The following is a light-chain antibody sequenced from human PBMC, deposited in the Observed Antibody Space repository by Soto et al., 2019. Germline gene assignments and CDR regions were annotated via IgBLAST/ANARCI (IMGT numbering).Light chain of an antibody. CDR3: QKYNSAPWT. CDR1: QGITNK. CDR2: AAS. Sequence: DIQMTQSPSSLSASVGDRVTITCRASQGITNKLAWFQHKPGKVPKLLIYAASTLQSGVPSRFSGSGSGTDFTLTISSLQPEDVANYYCQKYNSAPWTFGQGTKVEIK. V-gene: IGKV1-27*01. J-gene: IGKJ1*01.